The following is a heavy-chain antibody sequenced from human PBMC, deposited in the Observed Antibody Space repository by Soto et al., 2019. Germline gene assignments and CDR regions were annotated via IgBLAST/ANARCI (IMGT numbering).Heavy chain of an antibody. V-gene: IGHV3-74*01. CDR3: ARGPFYDILTSDIGY. J-gene: IGHJ4*02. D-gene: IGHD3-9*01. CDR1: GFTFSSYW. Sequence: GGSLRLSCAASGFTFSSYWMHWVRQAPGKGLVWVSRINSDGSSTSYADSVKGRFTISRDNAKNTLYLQMNSLRAEDTAVYYCARGPFYDILTSDIGYWGQGTLVTVSS. CDR2: INSDGSST.